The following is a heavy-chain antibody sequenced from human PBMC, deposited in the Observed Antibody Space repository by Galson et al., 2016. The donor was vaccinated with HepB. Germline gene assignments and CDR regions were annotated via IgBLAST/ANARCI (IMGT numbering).Heavy chain of an antibody. D-gene: IGHD6-19*01. V-gene: IGHV3-73*01. CDR2: IRSKANSYET. Sequence: LRLSCAASGFTFSDSALHWVRQASGKGLEWVGRIRSKANSYETAYAASVKGRFTISRDDSENTAYLQMNSLKTEDTAVYYCTRPTLYSSGWYSNWGQGTLVTVSS. CDR1: GFTFSDSA. J-gene: IGHJ4*02. CDR3: TRPTLYSSGWYSN.